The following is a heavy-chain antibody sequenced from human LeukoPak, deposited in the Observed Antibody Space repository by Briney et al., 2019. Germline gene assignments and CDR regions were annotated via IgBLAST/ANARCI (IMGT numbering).Heavy chain of an antibody. CDR1: GFTFSSYW. J-gene: IGHJ4*02. D-gene: IGHD6-13*01. CDR3: ARDFVGSSSWYERGYYFDY. V-gene: IGHV3-7*01. Sequence: GGSLRLSCAASGFTFSSYWMSWVRQAPGKGLEWVANIKQDGSEKYYVDSVKGRFTISRDNAKNSLYLQMNSLRAEDTAVYHCARDFVGSSSWYERGYYFDYWGQGTLVTVSS. CDR2: IKQDGSEK.